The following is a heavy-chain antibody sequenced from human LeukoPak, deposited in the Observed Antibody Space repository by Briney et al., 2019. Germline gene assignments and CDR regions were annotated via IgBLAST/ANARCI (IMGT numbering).Heavy chain of an antibody. Sequence: ASVKVSCKASGYTFTSYGISWVRQAPGQGLEWMGWISAYNGNTNYAQKLQGRVTMTTDTSTSTAYMELRSLRSDDTAVYYCARERHLASHGAFDIWGQGTMVTVSS. CDR2: ISAYNGNT. CDR3: ARERHLASHGAFDI. V-gene: IGHV1-18*01. J-gene: IGHJ3*02. CDR1: GYTFTSYG.